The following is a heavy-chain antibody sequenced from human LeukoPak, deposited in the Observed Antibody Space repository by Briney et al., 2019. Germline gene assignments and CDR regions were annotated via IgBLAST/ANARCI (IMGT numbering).Heavy chain of an antibody. Sequence: GGSLRLSCAASGFTFSSYWMHWVREAPGRGLVWVSRINLDGSSTSYADSVKGRFTISRDNAKNTLYLQMNSLRAEDTAVYYCARGRITMVRGVIRAYGMDVWGQGTTVTVSS. J-gene: IGHJ6*02. CDR2: INLDGSST. D-gene: IGHD3-10*01. V-gene: IGHV3-74*01. CDR3: ARGRITMVRGVIRAYGMDV. CDR1: GFTFSSYW.